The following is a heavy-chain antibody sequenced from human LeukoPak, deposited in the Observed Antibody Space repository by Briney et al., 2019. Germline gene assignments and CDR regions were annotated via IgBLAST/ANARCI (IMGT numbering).Heavy chain of an antibody. CDR1: GYSFTSYW. CDR3: ARHETGPYFDY. CDR2: IYPGDSDT. Sequence: GESLKISCKGSGYSFTSYWIGWVRQMPGKGLECMGIIYPGDSDTRYSPSFQGQVTISADRSLSTAYLQWSSLKASDTAMYYCARHETGPYFDYWGQGTLVTVSS. J-gene: IGHJ4*02. V-gene: IGHV5-51*01. D-gene: IGHD1-1*01.